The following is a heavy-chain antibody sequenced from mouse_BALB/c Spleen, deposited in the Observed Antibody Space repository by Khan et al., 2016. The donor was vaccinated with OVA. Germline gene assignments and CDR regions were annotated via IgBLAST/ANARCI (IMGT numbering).Heavy chain of an antibody. Sequence: EVLLQESGPGLVKPSQSLSLTCTVTGYSITSDYAWNWIRQFPGNKLEWMGYISYSGRTSYNPSLKSRISVTRDTSKNQFFLQLNSVTTEDTATYYCAMGRTYWGQGTLVTVST. V-gene: IGHV3-2*02. CDR1: GYSITSDYA. CDR2: ISYSGRT. D-gene: IGHD4-1*01. J-gene: IGHJ3*01. CDR3: AMGRTY.